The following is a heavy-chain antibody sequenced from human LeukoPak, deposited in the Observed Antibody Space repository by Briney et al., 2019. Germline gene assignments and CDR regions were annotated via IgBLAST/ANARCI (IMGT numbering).Heavy chain of an antibody. CDR2: INPNSGGT. J-gene: IGHJ5*02. CDR3: ARDGPSQNWFDP. CDR1: GYTFTGYY. Sequence: ASVKVSCKASGYTFTGYYMHWVRQAPGQGLEWMGRINPNSGGTNYAQKLQGRVTMTRDTSISTAYMDLSRLRSDDTAVYYCARDGPSQNWFDPWGQGTLVTVSS. V-gene: IGHV1-2*06.